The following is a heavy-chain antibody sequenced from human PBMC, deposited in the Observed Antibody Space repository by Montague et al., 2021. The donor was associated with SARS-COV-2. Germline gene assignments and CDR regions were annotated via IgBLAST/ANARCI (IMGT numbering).Heavy chain of an antibody. D-gene: IGHD4-17*01. CDR1: GGSFSGYY. J-gene: IGHJ6*02. CDR3: ARSTVTNSPFGFSNKLRSRYNGMDV. Sequence: SETLSLTCAVYGGSFSGYYLNWIRQPPGKGLEWIGEINHSGGTNXTPSLKSRVTIAEDTSKNRFSLKLTSVTAADTAVFYCARSTVTNSPFGFSNKLRSRYNGMDVWGQGTTVTVSS. CDR2: INHSGGT. V-gene: IGHV4-34*01.